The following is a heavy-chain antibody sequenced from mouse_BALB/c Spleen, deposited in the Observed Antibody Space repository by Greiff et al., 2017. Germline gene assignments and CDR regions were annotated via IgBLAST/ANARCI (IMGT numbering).Heavy chain of an antibody. V-gene: IGHV3-2*02. J-gene: IGHJ3*01. CDR2: ISYSGST. Sequence: DVKLVESGPGLVKPSQSLSLTCTVTGYSITSDYAWNWIRQFPGNKLEWMGYISYSGSTSYNPSLKSRISITRDTSKNQFFLQLNSVTTEDTATYYCAIPFYYGNAWFAYWGQGTLVTVSA. D-gene: IGHD2-1*01. CDR3: AIPFYYGNAWFAY. CDR1: GYSITSDYA.